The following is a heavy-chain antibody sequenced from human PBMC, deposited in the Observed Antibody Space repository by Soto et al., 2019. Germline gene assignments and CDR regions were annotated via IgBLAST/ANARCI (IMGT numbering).Heavy chain of an antibody. CDR1: GYSFTSYW. Sequence: PGESLKISCKGSGYSFTSYWIGWVRQMPGKGLEWMGIICPGDSDTRYSPSFQGQVTISADKSISTAYLQWSSLKASDTAMYYCARIGDYGDYEVTAPAGHWGQGTLVTVSS. V-gene: IGHV5-51*01. CDR2: ICPGDSDT. D-gene: IGHD4-17*01. CDR3: ARIGDYGDYEVTAPAGH. J-gene: IGHJ4*02.